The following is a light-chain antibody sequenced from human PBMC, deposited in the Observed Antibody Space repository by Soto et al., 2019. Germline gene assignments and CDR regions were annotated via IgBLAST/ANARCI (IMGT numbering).Light chain of an antibody. CDR1: QSISRY. CDR2: GAS. J-gene: IGKJ5*01. CDR3: QHYAISPVS. V-gene: IGKV3-20*01. Sequence: EIVLTQSPGTLSLSPGERTTLSCRASQSISRYLAWYQQKPGQGPRLLIYGASSRATGTPDRFSGSGSGTDFTLTINRVEPEDFAVYYCQHYAISPVSFGQGTRLEIK.